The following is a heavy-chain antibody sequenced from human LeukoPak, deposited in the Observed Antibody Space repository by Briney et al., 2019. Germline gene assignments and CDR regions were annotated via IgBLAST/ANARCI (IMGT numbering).Heavy chain of an antibody. CDR3: ASPYCSGGSCYDAFDI. J-gene: IGHJ3*02. CDR1: GGSISSYY. V-gene: IGHV4-59*08. D-gene: IGHD2-15*01. Sequence: SETLSLTCTVSGGSISSYYRSWIRQPPGKGLEWIGCIYYSGSTNYNPSIKSRVTISVDTSKNQFSLKLSSVTAADTAVYYCASPYCSGGSCYDAFDIWGQGTMVTVSS. CDR2: IYYSGST.